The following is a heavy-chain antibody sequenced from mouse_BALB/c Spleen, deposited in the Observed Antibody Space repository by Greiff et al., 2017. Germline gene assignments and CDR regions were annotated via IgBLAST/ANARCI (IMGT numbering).Heavy chain of an antibody. V-gene: IGHV2-6-2*01. Sequence: VQLQQSGPDLVAPSQSLSITCTVSGFSLTSYGVHWVRQPPGKGLEWLVVIWSDGSTTYNSALKSRLSISKDNSKSQVFLKMNSLQTDDTAMYYCARHVHYGSPYAMDYWGQGTSVTVSS. CDR1: GFSLTSYG. D-gene: IGHD1-1*01. CDR2: IWSDGST. J-gene: IGHJ4*01. CDR3: ARHVHYGSPYAMDY.